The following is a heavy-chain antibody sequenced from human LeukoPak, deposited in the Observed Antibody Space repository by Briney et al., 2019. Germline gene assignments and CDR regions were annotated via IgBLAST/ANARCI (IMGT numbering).Heavy chain of an antibody. CDR2: ISSSGNTI. CDR3: AGEGGGSNYA. CDR1: GFTFSSYE. J-gene: IGHJ4*02. V-gene: IGHV3-48*03. Sequence: GGSLRLSCAASGFTFSSYEMNWVRQAPGEGLEWVSYISSSGNTIYYADSVKGRFTISRDNAKNSLYLQMNSLRVEDTAVYYCAGEGGGSNYAGGQGTLVTVSS. D-gene: IGHD1-26*01.